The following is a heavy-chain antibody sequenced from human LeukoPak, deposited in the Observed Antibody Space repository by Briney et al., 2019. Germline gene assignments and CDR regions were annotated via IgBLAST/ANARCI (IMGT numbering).Heavy chain of an antibody. CDR2: ISSSSSYI. CDR1: GFTFSSYS. V-gene: IGHV3-21*01. J-gene: IGHJ4*02. Sequence: GASLRLSCAASGFTFSSYSMNWVRQAPGKGLEWVSSISSSSSYIYYADSVKGRFTISRDNAKNSLYLQMNSLRAEDTAVYYCARDGGSWYPALGYWGQGTLVTVSS. D-gene: IGHD6-13*01. CDR3: ARDGGSWYPALGY.